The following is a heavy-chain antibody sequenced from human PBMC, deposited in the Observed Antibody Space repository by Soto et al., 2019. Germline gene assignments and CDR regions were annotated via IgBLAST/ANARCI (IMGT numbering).Heavy chain of an antibody. V-gene: IGHV1-69*13. CDR2: IIPIFGTA. D-gene: IGHD6-13*01. Sequence: ASVKVSCKASGGTFSSYAISWVRQAPGQGLEWMGGIIPIFGTANYAQKFQGRVTITADESTSTAYMELSSLRSEDTAVYYCASIPSRIAAAGRSFDYSGQGTLLNVVS. J-gene: IGHJ4*02. CDR1: GGTFSSYA. CDR3: ASIPSRIAAAGRSFDY.